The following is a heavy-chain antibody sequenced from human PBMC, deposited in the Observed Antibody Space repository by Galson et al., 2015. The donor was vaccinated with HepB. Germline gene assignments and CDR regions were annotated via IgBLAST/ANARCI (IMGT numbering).Heavy chain of an antibody. J-gene: IGHJ6*03. CDR3: ARLPYSYYMDV. Sequence: QSGAEVKKSGESLKISCKGSGYSFTSYWIGWVRQMPGKGLEWMGIIYPGDSDTRYSPPFQGQVTISADKSISTAYLQRSSLKALDTAMYYCARLPYSYYMDVWGKGTTVTVSS. CDR1: GYSFTSYW. CDR2: IYPGDSDT. V-gene: IGHV5-51*03.